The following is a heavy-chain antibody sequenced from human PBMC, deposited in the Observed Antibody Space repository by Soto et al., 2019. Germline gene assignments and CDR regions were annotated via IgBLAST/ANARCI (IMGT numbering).Heavy chain of an antibody. Sequence: QVQLVQSGAEVKKPGSSVKVSCKASGGTFSSYTISWVRQAPGQGLEWMGRIIPVLGLPNYAQKFQGRVTITAEKSTSTAYMELSSLRSEDTAVYYCAIDRCRSTTCARGYWYFELWGRGTLVTVTS. D-gene: IGHD2-2*01. V-gene: IGHV1-69*08. CDR3: AIDRCRSTTCARGYWYFEL. CDR2: IIPVLGLP. J-gene: IGHJ2*01. CDR1: GGTFSSYT.